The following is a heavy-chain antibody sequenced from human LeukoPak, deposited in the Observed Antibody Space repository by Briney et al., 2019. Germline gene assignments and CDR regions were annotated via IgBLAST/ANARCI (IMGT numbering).Heavy chain of an antibody. CDR2: IIPIFGTA. CDR3: ARDGRGSGSGYYYYYMDV. V-gene: IGHV1-69*05. D-gene: IGHD3-10*01. J-gene: IGHJ6*03. CDR1: GGTFSSYA. Sequence: SVKVSCKASGGTFSSYAISWVRQAPGQGLEWMGGIIPIFGTANYAQKFQGRVTMTRDMSTSTVYMELSSLRSADTAVYHCARDGRGSGSGYYYYYMDVWGKGTTATVSS.